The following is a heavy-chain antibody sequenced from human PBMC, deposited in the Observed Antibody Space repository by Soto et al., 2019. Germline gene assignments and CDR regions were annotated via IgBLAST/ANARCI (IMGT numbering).Heavy chain of an antibody. CDR2: IYHSVRS. CDR3: ARGGKYNWNYGWFDP. CDR1: AYSITSGDY. V-gene: IGHV4-38-2*01. Sequence: SETLSLTGAVSAYSITSGDYWGWIRQPPGKGLEWIASIYHSVRSYYNPSLKSRVTISVDTSKKHFSLKLSSVTAADTAVYYCARGGKYNWNYGWFDPSGQRTLVAVSS. J-gene: IGHJ5*02. D-gene: IGHD1-7*01.